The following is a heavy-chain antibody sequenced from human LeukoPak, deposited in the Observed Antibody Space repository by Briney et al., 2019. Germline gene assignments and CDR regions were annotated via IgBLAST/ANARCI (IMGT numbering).Heavy chain of an antibody. CDR3: ARAMWDYYYYYYMDV. CDR2: MNPNSGNT. Sequence: ASVTVSCKASGYTFTSYDINWVRQAPGQGLEWMGWMNPNSGNTGYAQKFQGRVTMTRNTSISTAYMELSSLRSEDTAVYYCARAMWDYYYYYYMDVWGKGTTVTVSS. CDR1: GYTFTSYD. J-gene: IGHJ6*03. D-gene: IGHD1-26*01. V-gene: IGHV1-8*01.